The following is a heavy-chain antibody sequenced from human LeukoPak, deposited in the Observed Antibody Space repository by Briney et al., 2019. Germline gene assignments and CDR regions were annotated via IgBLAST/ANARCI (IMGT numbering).Heavy chain of an antibody. V-gene: IGHV4-30-4*08. CDR2: IYYSGST. Sequence: SETLSLTCTVSGGSISSGDYYWSWIRQPPGKGLEWIGYIYYSGSTYYNPSLKSRVTISIDTSKNQFSLKLSSVTAADTAVYYCARDGLGQQLSTVYFDYWGQGTLVTVSS. CDR3: ARDGLGQQLSTVYFDY. CDR1: GGSISSGDYY. J-gene: IGHJ4*02. D-gene: IGHD6-13*01.